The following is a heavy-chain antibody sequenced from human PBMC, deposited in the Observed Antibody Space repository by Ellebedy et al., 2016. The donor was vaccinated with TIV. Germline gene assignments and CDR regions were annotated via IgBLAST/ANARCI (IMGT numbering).Heavy chain of an antibody. Sequence: GESLKISCKGSGYSFIHYWIVWVRQMPGKGLEWMGIIYPHDSTTKYSPSFQGQVTISADKSISTAFLQWSSLKASDTAIYFCARGNTGNWFDPWGQGTLVTVSS. D-gene: IGHD4-17*01. CDR1: GYSFIHYW. V-gene: IGHV5-51*01. J-gene: IGHJ5*02. CDR3: ARGNTGNWFDP. CDR2: IYPHDSTT.